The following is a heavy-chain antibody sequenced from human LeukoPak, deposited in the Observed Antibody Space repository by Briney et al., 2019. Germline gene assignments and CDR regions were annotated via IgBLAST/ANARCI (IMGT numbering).Heavy chain of an antibody. D-gene: IGHD1-26*01. CDR2: ISAYNGNT. CDR3: ARTYSVTSSYFIY. J-gene: IGHJ4*02. V-gene: IGHV1-18*01. CDR1: GYTFTSYG. Sequence: ASVKVSCKASGYTFTSYGISWVRQAPGQGLEWMGWISAYNGNTDYAQNPQGRVTMTTDTSTSTAYMELRSLKSDDTAVYYCARTYSVTSSYFIYWGQGTLVTVSS.